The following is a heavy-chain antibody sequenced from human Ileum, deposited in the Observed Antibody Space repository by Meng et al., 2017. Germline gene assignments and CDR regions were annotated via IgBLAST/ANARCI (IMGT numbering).Heavy chain of an antibody. CDR2: TYYRSTWSH. J-gene: IGHJ4*02. CDR1: GDSVSSNNAA. V-gene: IGHV6-1*01. Sequence: LRLSCAISGDSVSSNNAAWNWIRQSPSMGLEWLGRTYYRSTWSHDYAESVRSRLTINADTSKNQFSLQLTSVTPEDTAVYYCATWRYDHWGQGTLVTGSS. CDR3: ATWRYDH.